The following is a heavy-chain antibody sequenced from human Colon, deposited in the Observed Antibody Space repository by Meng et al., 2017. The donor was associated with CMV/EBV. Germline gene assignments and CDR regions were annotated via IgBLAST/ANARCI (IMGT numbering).Heavy chain of an antibody. Sequence: GESLKISCAASGFSISNSRMSWVRRAPGKGLEWISRIRDSDGVASYADSVKGRFTISRDTSKNTLYLQMNSLRVEDTAVYYCAGPRDSSGYYYYYYGMDVWGQGTTVTVSS. J-gene: IGHJ6*02. CDR3: AGPRDSSGYYYYYYGMDV. D-gene: IGHD3-22*01. CDR2: IRDSDGVA. CDR1: GFSISNSR. V-gene: IGHV3-23*01.